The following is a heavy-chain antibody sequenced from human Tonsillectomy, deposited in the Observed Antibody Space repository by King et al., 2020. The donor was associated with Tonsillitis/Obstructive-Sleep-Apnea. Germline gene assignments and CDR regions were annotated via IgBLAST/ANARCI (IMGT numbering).Heavy chain of an antibody. D-gene: IGHD2-15*01. V-gene: IGHV5-51*01. CDR1: GYSFTSYW. J-gene: IGHJ3*02. Sequence: QLVQSGAEVKKPGESLKISCKGSGYSFTSYWIVWVRQMPGKGLDWMGIIYPGDSDTSYSPSFQGQVTIAADKSISTAYLQWSSLKASDTAMYYCARPACSGGSCYSGAFDIWGQGTMVTVSS. CDR3: ARPACSGGSCYSGAFDI. CDR2: IYPGDSDT.